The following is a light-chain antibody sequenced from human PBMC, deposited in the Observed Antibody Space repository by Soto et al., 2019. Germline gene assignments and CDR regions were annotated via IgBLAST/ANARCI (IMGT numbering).Light chain of an antibody. CDR3: QQRSNWPPIT. CDR2: DAS. Sequence: EIVLTQSPATLSLSPGERATLSCRASQTISSSLAWYQQKPGQSPRLLIYDASNRASGVPPRFSGSGSGTDFPLSISSIEPEDFAVYYCQQRSNWPPITFGQGTRLDFK. CDR1: QTISSS. V-gene: IGKV3-11*01. J-gene: IGKJ5*01.